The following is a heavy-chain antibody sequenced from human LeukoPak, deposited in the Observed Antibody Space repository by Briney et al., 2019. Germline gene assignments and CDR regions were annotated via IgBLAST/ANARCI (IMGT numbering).Heavy chain of an antibody. D-gene: IGHD6-13*01. V-gene: IGHV3-9*01. Sequence: GRSLRLSRAASGFTFGDYAMHWVRQAPGKGLEWVSGISWNSGSIGYADSVKGRFTISRDNAKNSLYLQMNSLRAEDTALYYCAKDMAAAGHDAFDIWGQGAMVTVSS. CDR2: ISWNSGSI. J-gene: IGHJ3*02. CDR3: AKDMAAAGHDAFDI. CDR1: GFTFGDYA.